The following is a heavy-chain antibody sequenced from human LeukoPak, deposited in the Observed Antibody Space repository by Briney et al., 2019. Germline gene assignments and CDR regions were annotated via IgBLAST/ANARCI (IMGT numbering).Heavy chain of an antibody. V-gene: IGHV3-53*01. CDR1: GFTVSSNY. CDR3: ARDTVGTAGVEY. D-gene: IGHD4-23*01. CDR2: IYSSGST. Sequence: GGSLRLSCAASGFTVSSNYMVWVRQAPGKGLEWVSVIYSSGSTYYADSVKGRFTISRDSSKNTLYLQMNSLRVEDTAVYHCARDTVGTAGVEYWGQGTLVTVSS. J-gene: IGHJ4*02.